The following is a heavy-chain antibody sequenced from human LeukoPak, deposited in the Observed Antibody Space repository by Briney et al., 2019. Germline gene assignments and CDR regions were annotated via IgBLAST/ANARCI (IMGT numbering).Heavy chain of an antibody. CDR3: AKGAYDYIEIAYFDY. CDR2: LIGSSGAT. D-gene: IGHD5-12*01. CDR1: GFTFSNYA. J-gene: IGHJ4*02. Sequence: GGALRLSCAASGFTFSNYAMNWVRQAPGEGLEWVAVLIGSSGATDYAASVKGRFTISRDDPKNTLFLQMNSLRAEDTAIYYCAKGAYDYIEIAYFDYWGQGALVTVSS. V-gene: IGHV3-23*01.